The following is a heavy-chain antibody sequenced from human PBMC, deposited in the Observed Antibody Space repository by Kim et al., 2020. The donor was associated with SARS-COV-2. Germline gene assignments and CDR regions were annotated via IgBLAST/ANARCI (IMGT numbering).Heavy chain of an antibody. CDR1: GFTFSSFS. V-gene: IGHV3-48*04. CDR3: ARGGNYDSSGIDY. J-gene: IGHJ4*02. Sequence: GGSLRLSCAASGFTFSSFSMNWVRQAPGKGLEWVSYISSSSWTIYYADSVKGRFTISRDNAENSLFLQMNSLRAEDTAVYYCARGGNYDSSGIDYWGQGTLVTVSS. D-gene: IGHD3-22*01. CDR2: ISSSSWTI.